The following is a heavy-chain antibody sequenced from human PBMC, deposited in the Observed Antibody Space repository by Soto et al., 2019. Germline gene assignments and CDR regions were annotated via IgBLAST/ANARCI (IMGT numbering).Heavy chain of an antibody. Sequence: QVQLQQWGAGLLKPSETLSLTCAVYGGSFSGYYWSWIRQPPGKGLEWIGEINHSGSTNYNPSLKSRVTISVDTSKNQFSLKLSSVTAADTAVYYCARGYSSMIVVVMAFGSWFDPWGQGTLVTVSS. D-gene: IGHD3-22*01. J-gene: IGHJ5*02. CDR1: GGSFSGYY. CDR3: ARGYSSMIVVVMAFGSWFDP. V-gene: IGHV4-34*01. CDR2: INHSGST.